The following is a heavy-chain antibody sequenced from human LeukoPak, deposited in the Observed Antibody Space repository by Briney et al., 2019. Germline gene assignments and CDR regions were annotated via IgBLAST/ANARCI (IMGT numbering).Heavy chain of an antibody. CDR1: GFTFSSYG. V-gene: IGHV3-33*01. CDR3: ARDPEGYSYGYYFDY. CDR2: IWYDGRNK. D-gene: IGHD5-18*01. Sequence: GRSLRLSCAASGFTFSSYGMHWVRQAPGKGLEWVAVIWYDGRNKYYADPVKGRFTISRDNSKNTLFLQMNSLRAEDTAVYYCARDPEGYSYGYYFDYWGQGTLVTVSS. J-gene: IGHJ4*02.